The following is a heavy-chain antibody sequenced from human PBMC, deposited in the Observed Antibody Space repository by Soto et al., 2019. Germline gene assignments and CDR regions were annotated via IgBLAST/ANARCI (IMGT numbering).Heavy chain of an antibody. CDR2: IYWDDDK. V-gene: IGHV2-5*02. J-gene: IGHJ4*02. CDR3: AHRVLRTVFGLVTTTAIYFDF. D-gene: IGHD3-3*01. Sequence: QITLNESGPTGVRPTETLTLTCRFSGFSLTTSGVGVGWIRQSPGTAPEWLALIYWDDDKRYSASLKSRLTITTDTSKNKVVLTWSDLEPTDTATYYCAHRVLRTVFGLVTTTAIYFDFWGQGTPVAVSS. CDR1: GFSLTTSGVG.